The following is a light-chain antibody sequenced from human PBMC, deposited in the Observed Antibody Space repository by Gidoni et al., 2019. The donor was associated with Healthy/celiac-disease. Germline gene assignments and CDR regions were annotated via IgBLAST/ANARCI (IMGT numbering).Light chain of an antibody. CDR2: AAS. CDR1: QSISNY. V-gene: IGKV1-27*01. J-gene: IGKJ4*01. CDR3: QKCNSAPLT. Sequence: DIQMTQSPSSLSASVGDRVTITCRASQSISNYLAWYQQKPGKVPKLLIYAASTLQTGVPSRFSGSGSGTDFTLTISSLQPEDVATYYCQKCNSAPLTFGEGTKVEIK.